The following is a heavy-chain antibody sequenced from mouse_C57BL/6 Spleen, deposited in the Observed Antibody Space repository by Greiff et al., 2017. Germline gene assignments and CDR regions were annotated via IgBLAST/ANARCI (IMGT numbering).Heavy chain of an antibody. Sequence: QVQLMQPGAELVKPGASVKMSCKASGYTFTSYWITWVKQRPGQGLEWIGDIYPGSGSTNYNEKFKSQATLTVDTSSSTAYMQSSSLTSEDSAVYYGARRERGWLDYWGQGTTLTVAS. CDR1: GYTFTSYW. D-gene: IGHD2-3*01. CDR3: ARRERGWLDY. V-gene: IGHV1-55*01. CDR2: IYPGSGST. J-gene: IGHJ2*01.